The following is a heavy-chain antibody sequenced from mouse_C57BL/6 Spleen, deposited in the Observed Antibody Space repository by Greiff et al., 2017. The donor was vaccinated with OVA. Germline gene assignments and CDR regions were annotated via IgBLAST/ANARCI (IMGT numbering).Heavy chain of an antibody. CDR1: GYTFTSYW. V-gene: IGHV1-5*01. D-gene: IGHD1-1*01. J-gene: IGHJ2*01. CDR2: IYPGNSDT. CDR3: TTGRISYGSSWGY. Sequence: VQLQQSGTVLARPGASVKMSCKTSGYTFTSYWMHWVKQRPGQGLEWIGAIYPGNSDTSYNQKFKGKAKLTAVTSASTAYMELSSLTNEDSAVYYCTTGRISYGSSWGYWGQGTTLTVSS.